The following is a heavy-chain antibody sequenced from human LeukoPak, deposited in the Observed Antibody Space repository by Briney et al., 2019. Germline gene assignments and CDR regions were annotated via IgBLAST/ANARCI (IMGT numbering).Heavy chain of an antibody. CDR1: GFTFSSYA. V-gene: IGHV3-23*01. Sequence: PGGSLRLSCAASGFTFSSYAMSWVRQAPGKGLEWVSAISGSGGSTCYADSVKGRFTISRDNSKNTLYLQMNSLRAEDTAVYYCAKEAALGYCSGGSCYPSRPFDYWGQGTLVTVSS. J-gene: IGHJ4*02. CDR3: AKEAALGYCSGGSCYPSRPFDY. CDR2: ISGSGGST. D-gene: IGHD2-15*01.